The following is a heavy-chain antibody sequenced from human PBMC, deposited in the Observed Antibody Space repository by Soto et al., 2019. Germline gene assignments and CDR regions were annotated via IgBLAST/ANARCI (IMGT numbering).Heavy chain of an antibody. Sequence: EVQLVESGGGLVQPGGSLRLSCAASGFTVSSNYMSWVRQAPGKGLDWVSVFYGGNSTYYADSVKGRFTISRDNSKNTVYLQMNSLRAEDTAVYYCASSRPVAGSAFDYWGQGTLVTVSS. CDR1: GFTVSSNY. D-gene: IGHD6-19*01. CDR3: ASSRPVAGSAFDY. CDR2: FYGGNST. V-gene: IGHV3-66*01. J-gene: IGHJ4*02.